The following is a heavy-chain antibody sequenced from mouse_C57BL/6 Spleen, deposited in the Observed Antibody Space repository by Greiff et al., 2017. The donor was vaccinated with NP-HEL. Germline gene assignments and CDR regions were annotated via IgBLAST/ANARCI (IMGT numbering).Heavy chain of an antibody. Sequence: VQLQQPGAELVRPGSSVKLSCKASGYTFTSYWMDWVKQRPGQGLEWIGNIYPSDSETPYNQKFQDKATLTVDKSSSTAYMQLSSLTSEDSAVYYCARGGLRRGYYFDYWGQGTTLTVSS. CDR3: ARGGLRRGYYFDY. CDR1: GYTFTSYW. CDR2: IYPSDSET. V-gene: IGHV1-61*01. D-gene: IGHD2-4*01. J-gene: IGHJ2*01.